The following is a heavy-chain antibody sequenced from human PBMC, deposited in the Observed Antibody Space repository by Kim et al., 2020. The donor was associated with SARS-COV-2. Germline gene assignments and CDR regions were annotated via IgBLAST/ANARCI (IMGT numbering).Heavy chain of an antibody. Sequence: SETLSLTCAVYGGSFSGYYWSWIRQPPGKGLEWIGEINHSGSTNYNPSLKSRVTISVDTSKNQFSLKLSSVTAADTAVYYRARVIRGYSYGYGYFDYWGQGTLVTVSS. CDR1: GGSFSGYY. J-gene: IGHJ4*02. CDR3: ARVIRGYSYGYGYFDY. CDR2: INHSGST. V-gene: IGHV4-34*01. D-gene: IGHD5-18*01.